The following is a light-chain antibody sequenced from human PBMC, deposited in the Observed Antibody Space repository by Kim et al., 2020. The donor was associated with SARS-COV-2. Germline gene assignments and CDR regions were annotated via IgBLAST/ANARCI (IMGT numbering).Light chain of an antibody. Sequence: ALGRTVRIKCQGDSRRRYFASWYQQKPGQAPVLVIYGYNNRPSGIPDRFSGSTSGNTAALTITGAQAEDEADYYCDSRDSGGNHVVFGGGTQLTVL. CDR1: SRRRYF. V-gene: IGLV3-19*01. J-gene: IGLJ2*01. CDR3: DSRDSGGNHVV. CDR2: GYN.